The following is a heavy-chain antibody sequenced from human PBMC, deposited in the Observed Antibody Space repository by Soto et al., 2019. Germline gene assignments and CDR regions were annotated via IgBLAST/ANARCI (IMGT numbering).Heavy chain of an antibody. Sequence: GGSLRLSCAASGFTFSDYYMSWIRQAPGKGLEWVSYISTSSSYTNYADSVKGRFTISRDNAKNSLYLQMNSLRAEDTAVYYCAKEGGRGAGSFDYWGQGNLVTVSS. CDR1: GFTFSDYY. CDR3: AKEGGRGAGSFDY. CDR2: ISTSSSYT. J-gene: IGHJ4*02. D-gene: IGHD3-16*01. V-gene: IGHV3-11*05.